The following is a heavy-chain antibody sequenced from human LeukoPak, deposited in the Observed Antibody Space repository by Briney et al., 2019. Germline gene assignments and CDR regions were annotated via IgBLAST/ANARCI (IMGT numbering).Heavy chain of an antibody. D-gene: IGHD3-10*01. CDR2: MYHNRGT. Sequence: SETLSLTCAVSGYSISSCYYWFWIRQPPGKGREWIGSMYHNRGTYYNPSLKSRVTISMDTSKTQFSLRLSSVTAADTAVYYCASYYASGVSAYDYFGMDVWGKGTTVTVSS. J-gene: IGHJ6*04. CDR1: GYSISSCYY. CDR3: ASYYASGVSAYDYFGMDV. V-gene: IGHV4-38-2*01.